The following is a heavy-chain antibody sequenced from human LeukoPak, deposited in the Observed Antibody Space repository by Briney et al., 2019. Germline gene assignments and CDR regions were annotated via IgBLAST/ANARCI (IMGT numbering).Heavy chain of an antibody. CDR2: IKQDGSEK. CDR1: GLTFSSYW. D-gene: IGHD6-13*01. J-gene: IGHJ4*02. CDR3: ARDHKGVWAY. Sequence: GGSLRLSCAASGLTFSSYWMSWVRQAPGQGLEWVANIKQDGSEKYYVDSVKGRFTISRDNAKNSLYLQMKSLRAEDTAVYYCARDHKGVWAYWGQGTLVTVSS. V-gene: IGHV3-7*05.